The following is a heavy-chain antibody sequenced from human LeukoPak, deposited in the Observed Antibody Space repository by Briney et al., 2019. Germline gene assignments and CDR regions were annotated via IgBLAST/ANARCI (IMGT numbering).Heavy chain of an antibody. CDR2: ISSSSSYI. D-gene: IGHD6-13*01. CDR3: AVRSSLDY. Sequence: GGPLRLSCAASGFTFSSYSMNWVRRAPGKGLEWVSSISSSSSYIYYADSVKGRFTISRDNAKNSLYLQMNSLRAEDTAVYYCAVRSSLDYWGQGTLVTVSS. J-gene: IGHJ4*02. V-gene: IGHV3-21*01. CDR1: GFTFSSYS.